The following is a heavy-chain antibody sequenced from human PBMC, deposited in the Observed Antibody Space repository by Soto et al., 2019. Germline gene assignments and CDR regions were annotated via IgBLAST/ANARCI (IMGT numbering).Heavy chain of an antibody. D-gene: IGHD3-9*01. Sequence: QVQLQESGPGLVKPSETLSLTCTVSGASVSSATDYWSWIRQPPGKGLEWIAHIYYSGSTDYSPSLKSRVTIALDTSKNQFSLKLSYVTAADTAVYYCARVDWSYWYFDLWGRGTLVPVSS. CDR3: ARVDWSYWYFDL. CDR1: GASVSSATDY. CDR2: IYYSGST. J-gene: IGHJ2*01. V-gene: IGHV4-61*01.